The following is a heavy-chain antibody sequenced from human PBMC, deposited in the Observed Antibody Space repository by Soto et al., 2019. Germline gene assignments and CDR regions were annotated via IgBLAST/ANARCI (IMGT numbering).Heavy chain of an antibody. CDR2: ISAHNGNR. Sequence: QVHLVQSVAEVKKPGASVKVSCKGSGYAFTSYGITWVRQAPGQVLEWMGRISAHNGNRNYAQKLQGRVTVTRDKTTLTAYRELRSLRSDDTAVYYWARGGYGDYWGQGALVTVSS. V-gene: IGHV1-18*01. CDR3: ARGGYGDY. CDR1: GYAFTSYG. D-gene: IGHD1-1*01. J-gene: IGHJ4*02.